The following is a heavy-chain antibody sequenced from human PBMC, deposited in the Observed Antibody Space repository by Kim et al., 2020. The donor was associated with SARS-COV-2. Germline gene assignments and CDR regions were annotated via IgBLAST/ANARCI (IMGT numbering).Heavy chain of an antibody. CDR3: ARDRDPSGSGWFVLWFDP. D-gene: IGHD6-19*01. J-gene: IGHJ5*02. Sequence: KGRFTISRDNSKKPLYLQMNSLRDEDTAVYYCARDRDPSGSGWFVLWFDPWGQGTLVTVSS. V-gene: IGHV3-30*07.